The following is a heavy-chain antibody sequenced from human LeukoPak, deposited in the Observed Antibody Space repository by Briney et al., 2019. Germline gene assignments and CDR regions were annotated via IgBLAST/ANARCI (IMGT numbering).Heavy chain of an antibody. V-gene: IGHV3-23*01. D-gene: IGHD3-3*01. Sequence: PGGSLRLSCAASGFTFSSYAMSWVRQAPGKGLEWVSAISGSGGSTYYADSVKGRFTISRDNSKNTLYLQRNSLRAEDTAVYYCAKWRGGYYDFWSGYPNWFDPWGQGTLVTVSS. CDR3: AKWRGGYYDFWSGYPNWFDP. CDR1: GFTFSSYA. J-gene: IGHJ5*02. CDR2: ISGSGGST.